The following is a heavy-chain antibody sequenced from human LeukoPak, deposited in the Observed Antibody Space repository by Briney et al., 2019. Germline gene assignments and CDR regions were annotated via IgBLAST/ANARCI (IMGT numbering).Heavy chain of an antibody. CDR3: ARSRIVDRRGYFDF. CDR2: IGGSDDT. V-gene: IGHV3-23*01. CDR1: GFTFSNYP. Sequence: GDSLRLSCVTSGFTFSNYPMTWVRQSPGKGLEWVSTIGGSDDTYYADSVQGRFTISRDTPKNTLYLQMHSLGAEDTAVYYCARSRIVDRRGYFDFWGQGTLVTASS. J-gene: IGHJ4*02. D-gene: IGHD2-15*01.